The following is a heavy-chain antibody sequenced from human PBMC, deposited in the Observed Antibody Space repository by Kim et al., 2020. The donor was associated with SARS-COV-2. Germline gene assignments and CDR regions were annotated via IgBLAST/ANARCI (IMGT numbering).Heavy chain of an antibody. D-gene: IGHD2-15*01. CDR2: IIPIFGTA. V-gene: IGHV1-69*13. J-gene: IGHJ6*02. Sequence: SVKVSCKASGGTFSSYAISWVRQAPGQGLEWMGGIIPIFGTANYAQKFQGRVTITADESTSTAYTELSSLRSEDTAVYYCAREGYCSGGSCYSRYYYYYGMDVWGQGTTVTVSS. CDR1: GGTFSSYA. CDR3: AREGYCSGGSCYSRYYYYYGMDV.